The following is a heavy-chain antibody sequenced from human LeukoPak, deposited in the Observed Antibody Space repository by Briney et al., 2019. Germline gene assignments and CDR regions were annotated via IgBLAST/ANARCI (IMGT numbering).Heavy chain of an antibody. CDR2: IYTSGST. V-gene: IGHV4-4*07. CDR3: ARVPGYYYDSSDPITAFFDI. D-gene: IGHD3-22*01. CDR1: GGSISSYY. J-gene: IGHJ3*02. Sequence: PSETLSLTCTVSGGSISSYYWSWIRQPAGKGLEWIGRIYTSGSTNYNPSLKSRVTMSVDTSKNQFSLKLSSVTAADTAVYYCARVPGYYYDSSDPITAFFDIWGQGTMVTVSS.